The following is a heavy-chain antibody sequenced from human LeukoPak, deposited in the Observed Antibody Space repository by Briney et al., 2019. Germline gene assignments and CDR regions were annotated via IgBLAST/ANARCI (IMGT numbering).Heavy chain of an antibody. D-gene: IGHD6-19*01. J-gene: IGHJ5*02. CDR1: GYTFTSYG. CDR2: ISAYNVNT. V-gene: IGHV1-18*01. CDR3: ARVFRSSGRTQPYNWFDP. Sequence: ASVKVSCKASGYTFTSYGISWVRQAPGHGLEWMGWISAYNVNTHYAQKPQGRVNMTTDTSTSTAYMELRSLRSDDTAVYYCARVFRSSGRTQPYNWFDPWGQGTLVTVSS.